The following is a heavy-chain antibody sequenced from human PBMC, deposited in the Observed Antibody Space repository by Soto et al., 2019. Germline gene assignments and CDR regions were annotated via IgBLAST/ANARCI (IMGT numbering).Heavy chain of an antibody. CDR3: ARAPYYYDSRGYGYWYFDL. J-gene: IGHJ2*01. Sequence: EVQLVESGGGLVQPGGSLRLSCAASGFTFSSYSMNWVRQAPGKGLEWVSYISSSSSTIYYADSVKGRFTISRDNAKXXPXLQMNSLTDEDTAVYYCARAPYYYDSRGYGYWYFDLWGRGTLVTVSS. CDR1: GFTFSSYS. V-gene: IGHV3-48*02. D-gene: IGHD3-22*01. CDR2: ISSSSSTI.